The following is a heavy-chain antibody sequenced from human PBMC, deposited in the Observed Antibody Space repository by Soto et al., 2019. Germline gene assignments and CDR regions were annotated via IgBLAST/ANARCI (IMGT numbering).Heavy chain of an antibody. CDR2: IYNSGST. Sequence: QLQESGPGLVKPSQTLSLTCTVSGGSISSDDYYWSWIRQPPGKGLEWIGHIYNSGSTYNNPSLQNRLPISVATSKNQFSLKLSSVTAADTAVYYCPRGPPGEKVDYWGQGALVTVSS. CDR3: PRGPPGEKVDY. V-gene: IGHV4-30-4*01. J-gene: IGHJ4*02. D-gene: IGHD7-27*01. CDR1: GGSISSDDYY.